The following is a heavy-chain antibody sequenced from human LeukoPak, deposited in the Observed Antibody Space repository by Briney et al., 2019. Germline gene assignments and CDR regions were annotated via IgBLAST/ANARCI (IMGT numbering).Heavy chain of an antibody. V-gene: IGHV3-23*01. D-gene: IGHD2-2*01. J-gene: IGHJ4*02. CDR3: AKVETSGGANCYALDY. CDR1: GFTFSSYG. Sequence: GVSLRLSCAASGFTFSSYGMTWVRQAPEKGLEWVSAISGSDGSTYYADSVKGRFTISRDDSQNTLYLQMNSLSAEDTAVYYCAKVETSGGANCYALDYWGQGTLVTVSS. CDR2: ISGSDGST.